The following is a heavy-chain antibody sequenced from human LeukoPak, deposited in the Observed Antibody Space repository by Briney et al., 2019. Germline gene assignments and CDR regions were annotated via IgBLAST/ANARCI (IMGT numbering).Heavy chain of an antibody. D-gene: IGHD2-2*01. CDR3: VGTAARNYYYGMDV. CDR1: GGSLSSYY. Sequence: ETLSLTCTVSGGSLSSYYWSWIRQPAGKGLEWIGRIYTSGSTNYNPSLTSRVTMSVDTSKNQFSLKLSSVTAADTAVYYCVGTAARNYYYGMDVWGQGTTVTVSS. CDR2: IYTSGST. V-gene: IGHV4-4*07. J-gene: IGHJ6*02.